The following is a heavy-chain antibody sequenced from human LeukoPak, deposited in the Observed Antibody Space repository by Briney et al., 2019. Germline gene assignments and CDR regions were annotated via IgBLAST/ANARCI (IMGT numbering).Heavy chain of an antibody. V-gene: IGHV4-59*01. J-gene: IGHJ5*02. CDR2: IYYSGST. CDR1: GGSISSYY. D-gene: IGHD2-2*02. Sequence: PSETLSLTCTVSGGSISSYYWSWIPQPPGKGLEWIGYIYYSGSTNFNPSLKSRVTISVDTPKNQFSLKLNSVTAADTAVYYCARRSVVPAAIEQNWFDPWGQGTLVTVSS. CDR3: ARRSVVPAAIEQNWFDP.